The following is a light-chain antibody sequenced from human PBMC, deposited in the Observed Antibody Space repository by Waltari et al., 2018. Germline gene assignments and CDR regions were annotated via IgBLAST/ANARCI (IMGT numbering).Light chain of an antibody. CDR2: LRSDGSH. CDR3: QTWGTGIQV. J-gene: IGLJ2*01. V-gene: IGLV4-69*01. Sequence: QLVLTHSPSASASLGASVKLTCPLSSGHSNFAIAWPQQQPEKGPRYLMKLRSDGSHSKGDGIPDRFSGSSSGAERYLTISSLQSEDEADYYCQTWGTGIQVFGGGTKLTVL. CDR1: SGHSNFA.